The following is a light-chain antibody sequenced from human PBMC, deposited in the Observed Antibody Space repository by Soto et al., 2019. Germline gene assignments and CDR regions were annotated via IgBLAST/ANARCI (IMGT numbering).Light chain of an antibody. Sequence: EIVLTQSPGTLSLSPGERATLSCRASQSVSSSYLAWYQQKPGQAPRLLIYGASSRATGIPDRFSGSGSGTDFTLTISRLEPEDFAVYYCQKYGSSLLTFGQGTQLEIK. J-gene: IGKJ5*01. V-gene: IGKV3-20*01. CDR2: GAS. CDR3: QKYGSSLLT. CDR1: QSVSSSY.